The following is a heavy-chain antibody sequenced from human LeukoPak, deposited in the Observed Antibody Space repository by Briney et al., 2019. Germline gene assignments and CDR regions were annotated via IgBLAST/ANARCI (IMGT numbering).Heavy chain of an antibody. Sequence: GGSLRLSCAASGFTFSSYVMHWVRQAPGRGLEWVAVISYDGSNKYYADSVKGRFTISRDNSKNTLYLQMNSLRAEDTAVYYCAKGETTVTKLLQHWGQGTPVTVSS. CDR1: GFTFSSYV. CDR3: AKGETTVTKLLQH. J-gene: IGHJ1*01. CDR2: ISYDGSNK. V-gene: IGHV3-30*18. D-gene: IGHD4-17*01.